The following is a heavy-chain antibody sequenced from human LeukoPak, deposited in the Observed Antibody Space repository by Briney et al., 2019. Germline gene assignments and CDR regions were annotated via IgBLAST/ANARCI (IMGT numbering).Heavy chain of an antibody. CDR3: ARDSTVTTIATRYYYYGLDV. CDR2: IYTSGST. Sequence: PSETLSLTCTVSGGSISSYYWSWIRQPAGEGVEWIGRIYTSGSTNYNPSLKSRVTMSVDTSKNQFSLKLSSVTAADTAVYYCARDSTVTTIATRYYYYGLDVWGQGTTVTVSS. J-gene: IGHJ6*02. CDR1: GGSISSYY. D-gene: IGHD4-17*01. V-gene: IGHV4-4*07.